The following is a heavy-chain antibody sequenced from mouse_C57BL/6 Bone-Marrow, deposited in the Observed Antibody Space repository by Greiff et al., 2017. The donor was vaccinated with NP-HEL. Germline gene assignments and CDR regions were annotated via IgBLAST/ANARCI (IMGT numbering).Heavy chain of an antibody. Sequence: VQLQQSGPELVKPGASVKMSCKASGYTFTDYNMHWVKQSHGKSLEWIGYINPNNGGTSYKQKFKGKATLTVNKSYSTAYMELRSLTTEDSAVYYCARGRNWDYAMDYWGQGTSGTVSS. CDR3: ARGRNWDYAMDY. J-gene: IGHJ4*01. V-gene: IGHV1-22*01. D-gene: IGHD4-1*01. CDR2: INPNNGGT. CDR1: GYTFTDYN.